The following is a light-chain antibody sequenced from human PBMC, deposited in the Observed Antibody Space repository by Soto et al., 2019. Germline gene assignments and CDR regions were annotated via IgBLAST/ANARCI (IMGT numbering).Light chain of an antibody. Sequence: DIQMTQSPSTLSASVGDRATITCRASQSIRCWLAWFQQKPGKAPRLLIYEASRLESGVPSRISGSGSETEFTLTISSLQPDDFATYYCQQYNTYSTFTFGGGTKVDI. V-gene: IGKV1-5*03. CDR1: QSIRCW. CDR3: QQYNTYSTFT. J-gene: IGKJ4*01. CDR2: EAS.